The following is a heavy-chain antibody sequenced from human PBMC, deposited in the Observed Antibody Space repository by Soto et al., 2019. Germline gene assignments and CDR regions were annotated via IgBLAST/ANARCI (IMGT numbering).Heavy chain of an antibody. Sequence: QVQLVQSGAEVKKPGASVKVSCKASGYIFTAYSMHWVRQAPGQGLEWMGVVNPSGGSTNYAQRFPGRITMSRYTSTSTVYMDLKFLTSEDTAVYYCAREENCSDGVCYSEYFQRWGQGTLVTVSA. CDR1: GYIFTAYS. CDR2: VNPSGGST. CDR3: AREENCSDGVCYSEYFQR. V-gene: IGHV1-46*01. D-gene: IGHD2-15*01. J-gene: IGHJ1*01.